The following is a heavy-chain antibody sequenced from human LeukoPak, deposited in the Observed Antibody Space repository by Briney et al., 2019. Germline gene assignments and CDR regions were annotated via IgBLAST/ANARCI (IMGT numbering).Heavy chain of an antibody. Sequence: SETLSLTCTVSGGSISSYDWSWIRQPPGKGLEWVGYIYYGGSTNYNPSLKSRVTISVDTSKNQFSLRLSSVTAADTAVYYCARDRSDGSGYYGYYFDYWGQGTLVSVSS. CDR3: ARDRSDGSGYYGYYFDY. V-gene: IGHV4-59*01. CDR1: GGSISSYD. CDR2: IYYGGST. D-gene: IGHD3-22*01. J-gene: IGHJ4*02.